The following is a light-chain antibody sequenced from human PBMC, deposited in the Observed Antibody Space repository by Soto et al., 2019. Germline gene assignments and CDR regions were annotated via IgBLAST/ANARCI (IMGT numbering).Light chain of an antibody. V-gene: IGLV2-14*01. CDR2: DVT. CDR3: SSYTSSSTLVV. Sequence: QSALTQPASVSGSPGQSITISCTGTSSDVGGYNYVSWYQQHPGKVPKLMIYDVTNRPSGVSNRFSGSKSGNTASLTISGLLAEDEADYYCSSYTSSSTLVVFGGGTKLTVL. J-gene: IGLJ2*01. CDR1: SSDVGGYNY.